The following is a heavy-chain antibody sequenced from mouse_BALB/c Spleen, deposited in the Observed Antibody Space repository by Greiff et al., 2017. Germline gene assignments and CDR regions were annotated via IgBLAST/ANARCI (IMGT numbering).Heavy chain of an antibody. V-gene: IGHV1-87*01. CDR3: ARCWDWYFDV. CDR2: IYPGDGDT. Sequence: VQLQQSGAELARPGASVKLSCKASGYTFTSYWMQWVKQRPGQGLEWIGAIYPGDGDTRYTQKFKGKATLTADKSSSTAYMQLSSLASEDSAVYYCARCWDWYFDVWGAGTTVTVSS. D-gene: IGHD4-1*01. CDR1: GYTFTSYW. J-gene: IGHJ1*01.